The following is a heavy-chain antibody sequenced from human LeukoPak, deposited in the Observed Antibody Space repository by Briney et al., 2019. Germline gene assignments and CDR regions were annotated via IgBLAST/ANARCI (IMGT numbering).Heavy chain of an antibody. Sequence: GGSLRLSCAASGFTFDDYGMSLVRQAPGKGLEWVSGINWNGGSTGYADSVKGRFTVSRDNAKNSLYLQMNSLRAEDTALYYCAREGLSSSWPQGWFDPWGQGTLVTVSS. J-gene: IGHJ5*02. D-gene: IGHD6-13*01. CDR2: INWNGGST. CDR1: GFTFDDYG. V-gene: IGHV3-20*04. CDR3: AREGLSSSWPQGWFDP.